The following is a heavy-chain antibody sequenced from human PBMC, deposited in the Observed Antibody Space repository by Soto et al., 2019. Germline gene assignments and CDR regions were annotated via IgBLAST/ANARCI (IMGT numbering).Heavy chain of an antibody. CDR2: IYYSGST. V-gene: IGHV4-59*01. CDR1: GGSISSYY. D-gene: IGHD5-18*01. CDR3: ARRGYSYGYIDY. J-gene: IGHJ4*02. Sequence: SETLSLTCTVSGGSISSYYWSWIRQPPGKGLEWIGYIYYSGSTNYNPSLKSRVTISVDTSKNQFSLKLSSVTAADTAVYYCARRGYSYGYIDYWGQGTQVTVSP.